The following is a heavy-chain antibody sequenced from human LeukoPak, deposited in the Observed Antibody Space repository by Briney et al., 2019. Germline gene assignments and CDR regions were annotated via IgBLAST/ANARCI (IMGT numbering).Heavy chain of an antibody. D-gene: IGHD5-24*01. Sequence: PSETLSLTCAVSGGSFSGYYWSWIRQPPGKGLEWIGEINHSGSTNYNPSLKSRVTISVVTSKNQFSLKLSSVTAADTAVYYCARVLGMATDDYFDYWGQGTLVTVSS. CDR3: ARVLGMATDDYFDY. V-gene: IGHV4-34*01. CDR1: GGSFSGYY. J-gene: IGHJ4*02. CDR2: INHSGST.